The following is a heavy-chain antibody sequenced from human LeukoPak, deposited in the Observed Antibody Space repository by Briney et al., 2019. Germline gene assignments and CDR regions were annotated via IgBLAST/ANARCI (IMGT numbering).Heavy chain of an antibody. V-gene: IGHV3-21*04. Sequence: GGSLRLSCAASGFTFSSYSMNWVRQAPGKGLEWVSSISSSTTYISYADSVKGRFTISRDNSKNTLYLQMNSLRAEDTAVYYCAKVPRYYYDSSGYENWFDPWGQGTLVTVSS. J-gene: IGHJ5*02. CDR1: GFTFSSYS. CDR2: ISSSTTYI. CDR3: AKVPRYYYDSSGYENWFDP. D-gene: IGHD3-22*01.